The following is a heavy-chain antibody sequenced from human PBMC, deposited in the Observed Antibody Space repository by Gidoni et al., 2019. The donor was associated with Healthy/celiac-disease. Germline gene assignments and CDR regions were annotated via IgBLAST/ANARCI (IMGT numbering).Heavy chain of an antibody. V-gene: IGHV4-31*03. J-gene: IGHJ4*02. D-gene: IGHD5-12*01. CDR2: IYYSGST. CDR1: GGSISSGGYY. Sequence: QVQLHESGPGLVKPSQPLSLTCTVPGGSISSGGYYWSWIRQHPGKGREWIGYIYYSGSTYYNPSLKSRVTISGDTSKNQFSLKLSSVTAADTAVYYCARGRYSGYDFDYWGQGTLVTVSS. CDR3: ARGRYSGYDFDY.